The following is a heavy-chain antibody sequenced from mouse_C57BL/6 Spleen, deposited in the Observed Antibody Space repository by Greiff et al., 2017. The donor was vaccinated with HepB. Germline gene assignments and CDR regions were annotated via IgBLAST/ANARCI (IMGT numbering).Heavy chain of an antibody. D-gene: IGHD1-1*01. CDR2: INPNNGGT. J-gene: IGHJ1*03. V-gene: IGHV1-26*01. CDR3: ARSITTVVATHWYFDV. CDR1: GYTFTDYY. Sequence: EVQLQHSGPELVKPGASVKISCKASGYTFTDYYMNWVKQSHGKSLEWIGDINPNNGGTSYNQKFKGKATLTVDKSSSTAYMELRSLTSEDSAVYYCARSITTVVATHWYFDVWGTGTTVTVSS.